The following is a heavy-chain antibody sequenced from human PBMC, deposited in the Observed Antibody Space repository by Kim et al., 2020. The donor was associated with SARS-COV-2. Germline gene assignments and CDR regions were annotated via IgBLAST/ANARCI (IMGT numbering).Heavy chain of an antibody. CDR1: GFIFSNYD. CDR2: ISRSGTPI. Sequence: GGSLRLSCAASGFIFSNYDMNWVRQAPGKGLEWVSYISRSGTPIYYAGSVKGRFTISRDSAENSLYLQMNSLRAEDTAVYYCVRYCASTGGTCYCPYDFDIWGQGTMVTVSS. CDR3: VRYCASTGGTCYCPYDFDI. V-gene: IGHV3-48*03. D-gene: IGHD2-8*02. J-gene: IGHJ3*02.